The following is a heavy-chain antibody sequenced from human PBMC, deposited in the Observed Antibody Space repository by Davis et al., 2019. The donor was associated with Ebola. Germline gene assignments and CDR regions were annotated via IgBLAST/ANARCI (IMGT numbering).Heavy chain of an antibody. D-gene: IGHD3-3*02. CDR3: TRQGGSIFGVVIT. V-gene: IGHV3-7*03. J-gene: IGHJ5*02. CDR1: GFTFSSYW. Sequence: PGGSLRLSCAASGFTFSSYWMSWVRQAPGKGLEWVANIKQDGSEKYYVDSVKGRFTISRDNAKKSLYLQMNSLKTEDTAVYYCTRQGGSIFGVVITWGQGTLVTVSS. CDR2: IKQDGSEK.